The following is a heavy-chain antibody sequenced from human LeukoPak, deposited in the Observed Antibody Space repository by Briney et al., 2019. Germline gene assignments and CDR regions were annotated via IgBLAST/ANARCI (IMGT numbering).Heavy chain of an antibody. CDR2: ISSSSSYI. Sequence: GGSLRLSCAASGFTFSSYSMTWVRQAPGKGLEWVSSISSSSSYIYYADSVKGRFTISRDNAKNSLYLQMNSLRAEDTAVYYCARSYYDSSGYYVKDDAFDIWGQGTMVTVSS. J-gene: IGHJ3*02. V-gene: IGHV3-21*01. CDR3: ARSYYDSSGYYVKDDAFDI. CDR1: GFTFSSYS. D-gene: IGHD3-22*01.